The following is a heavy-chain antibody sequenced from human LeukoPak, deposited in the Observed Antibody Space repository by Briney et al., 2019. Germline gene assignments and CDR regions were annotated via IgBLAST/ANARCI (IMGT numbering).Heavy chain of an antibody. V-gene: IGHV4-39*01. Sequence: SETLSLTCTVSGASISRDTHYWGWIRQSPEKGLEWIGSIDSSGTTHYNSSLKSRVIISVDTSKNQVSLNLTSVTFADTAVYYCARHGYIQFWLYWGQGTQVIVSS. D-gene: IGHD5-18*01. CDR2: IDSSGTT. J-gene: IGHJ4*02. CDR3: ARHGYIQFWLY. CDR1: GASISRDTHY.